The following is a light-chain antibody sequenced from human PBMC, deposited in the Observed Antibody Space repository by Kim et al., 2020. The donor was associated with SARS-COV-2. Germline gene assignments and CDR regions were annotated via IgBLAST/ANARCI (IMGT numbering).Light chain of an antibody. CDR3: SSYTNSSAVV. J-gene: IGLJ3*02. CDR1: ISYFVNYNN. CDR2: DVS. V-gene: IGLV2-14*03. Sequence: GQSITISSTGTISYFVNYNNVSWYQQHPRKAPKLTIYDVSKRPSWVSSRFSGSKSGNTASLSISGLQAEDEADYYCSSYTNSSAVVFGGGTQLTVL.